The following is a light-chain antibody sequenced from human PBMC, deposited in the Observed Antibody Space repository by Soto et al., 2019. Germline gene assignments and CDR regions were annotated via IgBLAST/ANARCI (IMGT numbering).Light chain of an antibody. J-gene: IGLJ1*01. CDR1: SSNIGSNT. CDR2: SNN. Sequence: QSVLTQPPSASGTPGQRVTISCSGSSSNIGSNTVNWYQQLPGTAPKLLIYSNNQRPSGVPDRFSGSKSGTSASLAISGLQSEVEADYYCAAWDDSLNGPGYVFGTGTKVTVL. CDR3: AAWDDSLNGPGYV. V-gene: IGLV1-44*01.